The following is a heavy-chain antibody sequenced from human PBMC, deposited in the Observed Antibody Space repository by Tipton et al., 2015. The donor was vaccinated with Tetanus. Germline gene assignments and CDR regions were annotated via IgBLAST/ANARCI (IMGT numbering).Heavy chain of an antibody. D-gene: IGHD6-13*01. CDR3: AREIRSPNPRRSSSWYYHYYGMDV. CDR2: IWYDGSNK. Sequence: SGFTFSSYGMHWVRQAPGKGLEWVAVIWYDGSNKYYADSVKGRFTISRDNSKNTLYLQMNSLRAEDTAVYYCAREIRSPNPRRSSSWYYHYYGMDVWGQGTTVTVSS. V-gene: IGHV3-33*01. J-gene: IGHJ6*02. CDR1: GFTFSSYG.